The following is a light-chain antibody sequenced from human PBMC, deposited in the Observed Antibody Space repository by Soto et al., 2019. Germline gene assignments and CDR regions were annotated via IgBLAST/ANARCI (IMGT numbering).Light chain of an antibody. CDR2: DVT. V-gene: IGLV2-14*03. J-gene: IGLJ1*01. CDR3: CSSASTSPYV. CDR1: SSDVGGSDF. Sequence: QSALTQPASVSGSPGQSITISCTGTSSDVGGSDFVSWYQQHPGKAPKIMIYDVTHRPSGVPDRFSGSKSGNTASLTISGLQAEDEADYYCCSSASTSPYVFGTGTKLTVL.